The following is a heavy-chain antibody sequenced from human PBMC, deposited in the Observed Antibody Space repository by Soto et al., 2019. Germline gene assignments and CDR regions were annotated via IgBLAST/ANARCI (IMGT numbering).Heavy chain of an antibody. CDR1: GFTFSSYA. Sequence: GGSLRLSCAASGFTFSSYAIHWVRQAPGKGLEWVAVISYDGSNKYYADSVKGRFTISRDNSKNTLYLQMNSLRAEDTAVYYCAKETSSYYYDSSGYYTVSMGFDYWGQGTLVTVSS. CDR3: AKETSSYYYDSSGYYTVSMGFDY. J-gene: IGHJ4*02. D-gene: IGHD3-22*01. CDR2: ISYDGSNK. V-gene: IGHV3-30*18.